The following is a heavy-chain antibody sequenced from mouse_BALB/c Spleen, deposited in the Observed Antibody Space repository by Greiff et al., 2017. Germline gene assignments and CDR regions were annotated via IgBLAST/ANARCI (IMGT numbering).Heavy chain of an antibody. D-gene: IGHD1-2*01. Sequence: VQLQESGAGLVKPAESLSLSCTATGYSFTSDYVWYWIRQLPGNKLEWMGYISYSGSTSYNPSLKSRISITRDTSKNPFFLQVNSVTTEDTATYCCADDYGCWIAYWGQGTLVTVSA. CDR1: GYSFTSDYV. J-gene: IGHJ3*01. CDR2: ISYSGST. V-gene: IGHV3-2*02. CDR3: ADDYGCWIAY.